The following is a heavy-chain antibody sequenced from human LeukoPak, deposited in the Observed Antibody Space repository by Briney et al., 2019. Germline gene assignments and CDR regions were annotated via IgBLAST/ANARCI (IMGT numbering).Heavy chain of an antibody. V-gene: IGHV3-23*01. CDR2: ISGSSGNA. D-gene: IGHD3-22*01. J-gene: IGHJ4*02. Sequence: PEGSLRLSCAASGFTFSSYAMNWVRQVPEKGLEWVSAISGSSGNANYADSVKGRFTVSRVNSKNTLYLQMISLRAEDTALYYCAKDGAKDDRTGSLGHYFDYWGQGILVIVSS. CDR1: GFTFSSYA. CDR3: AKDGAKDDRTGSLGHYFDY.